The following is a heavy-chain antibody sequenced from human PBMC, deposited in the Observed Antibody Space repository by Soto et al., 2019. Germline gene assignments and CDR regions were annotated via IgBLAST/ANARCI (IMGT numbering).Heavy chain of an antibody. J-gene: IGHJ6*02. D-gene: IGHD1-26*01. CDR2: IIPIFSTP. CDR3: ARAKAGSSPIGYYHYVLDV. Sequence: QVQLVQSGAEVKKPGSSVKVSCKASGGTFSSHAISWVRQAPGQGLEWMGGIIPIFSTPNYAQKFQGRVTITAGGATSTAYMDLISLRDDDTAVYYCARAKAGSSPIGYYHYVLDVWGQGTTVTVSS. V-gene: IGHV1-69*01. CDR1: GGTFSSHA.